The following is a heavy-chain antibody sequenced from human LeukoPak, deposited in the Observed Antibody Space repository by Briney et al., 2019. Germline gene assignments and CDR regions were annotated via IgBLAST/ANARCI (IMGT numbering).Heavy chain of an antibody. D-gene: IGHD3-22*01. V-gene: IGHV3-53*01. Sequence: GGSLRLSCAASGFSVSSNYMTWVRQAPGKGLECVSVYGGGNTYYADSVGGRFTISRDNSKNTLYLQMNSLRVEDTVMYYCARGRWSSSGYQDYWGRGTLVTVSS. CDR2: YGGGNT. CDR1: GFSVSSNY. CDR3: ARGRWSSSGYQDY. J-gene: IGHJ4*02.